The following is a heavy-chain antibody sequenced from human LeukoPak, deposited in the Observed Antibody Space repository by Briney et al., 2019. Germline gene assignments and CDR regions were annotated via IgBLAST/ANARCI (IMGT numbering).Heavy chain of an antibody. V-gene: IGHV3-23*01. Sequence: PGGSLRLSCAASGFTFSNYVMSWVRQAPGKGLEWVSVISGSGGSTYYAASVTGRFTMSRDNSKNTLYLQMSSLRAEDTAVYYCARTYYDILTGYNPYFDYWGQGILVTVSS. CDR1: GFTFSNYV. CDR2: ISGSGGST. CDR3: ARTYYDILTGYNPYFDY. D-gene: IGHD3-9*01. J-gene: IGHJ4*02.